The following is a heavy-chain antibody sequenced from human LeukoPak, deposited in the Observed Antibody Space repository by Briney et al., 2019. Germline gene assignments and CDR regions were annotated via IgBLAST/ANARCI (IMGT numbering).Heavy chain of an antibody. Sequence: SETLSLTCTVSGGSISSYYWSWIRQPPGKGLEWIGYIYYSGSTNYNPSLKSRVTISVDASKNQFSLKLSSVTAADTAVYYCARGTVRHYFDYWGQGTLVTISS. CDR3: ARGTVRHYFDY. D-gene: IGHD4-11*01. J-gene: IGHJ4*02. CDR1: GGSISSYY. CDR2: IYYSGST. V-gene: IGHV4-59*01.